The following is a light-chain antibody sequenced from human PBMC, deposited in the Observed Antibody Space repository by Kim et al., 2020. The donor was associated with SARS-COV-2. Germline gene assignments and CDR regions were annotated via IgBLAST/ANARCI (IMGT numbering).Light chain of an antibody. Sequence: QRVTISCTRSSSNIGAGYDVHWYQQLPGTAPNLLIYGNNNRPSGVPDRFSGSKSGTSASLAITGLQAEDEADYYCQSYDSSLSGWVFGGGTQLTVL. J-gene: IGLJ3*02. CDR3: QSYDSSLSGWV. CDR1: SSNIGAGYD. CDR2: GNN. V-gene: IGLV1-40*01.